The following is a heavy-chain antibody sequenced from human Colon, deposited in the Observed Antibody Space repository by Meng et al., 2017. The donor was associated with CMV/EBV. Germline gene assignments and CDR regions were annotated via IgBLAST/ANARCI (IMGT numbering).Heavy chain of an antibody. CDR3: VRSSGWSLFDY. D-gene: IGHD6-19*01. V-gene: IGHV1-2*02. J-gene: IGHJ4*02. CDR2: IRSDGSAT. Sequence: QVQLMPSGAGVKEPGASVKVSCKTSGYTFSDYDMHWVRQAPGQGLEWMGWIRSDGSATNYAQKFRGRVTMTRDASVSTAYMELSGLTSDDTAVYFCVRSSGWSLFDYWGPGALVTVSS. CDR1: GYTFSDYD.